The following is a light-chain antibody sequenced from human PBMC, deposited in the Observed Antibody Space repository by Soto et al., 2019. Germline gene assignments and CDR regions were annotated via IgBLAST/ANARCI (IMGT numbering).Light chain of an antibody. J-gene: IGLJ2*01. CDR2: DSD. Sequence: QYVLTQPPSVSAAPGQKVTISCSGSSANIGSNYVSWYQHIPGTAPKLVIYDSDKRPSEIPDRFSGSKSGTSATLDITGLQTGDEADYYCGAWDGSVSVVLFGGGTKVTVL. V-gene: IGLV1-51*01. CDR3: GAWDGSVSVVL. CDR1: SANIGSNY.